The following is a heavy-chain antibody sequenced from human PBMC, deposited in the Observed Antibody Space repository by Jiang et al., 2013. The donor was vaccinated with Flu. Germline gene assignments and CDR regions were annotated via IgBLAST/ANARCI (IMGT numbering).Heavy chain of an antibody. CDR3: ARRDIPSKYFDY. V-gene: IGHV4-59*08. J-gene: IGHJ4*02. Sequence: GPGLVKPSETLSLTCTVSGGSISSYYWSWIRQPPGKGLEWIGYIYYSGSTNYNPSLKSRVTISVDTSKNQFSLKLSSVTAADTAVYYCARRDIPSKYFDYWGQGTLVTVSS. D-gene: IGHD2-15*01. CDR1: GGSISSYY. CDR2: IYYSGST.